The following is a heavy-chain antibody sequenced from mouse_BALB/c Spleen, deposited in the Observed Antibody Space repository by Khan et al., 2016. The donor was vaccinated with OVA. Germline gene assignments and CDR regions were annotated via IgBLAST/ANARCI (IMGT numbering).Heavy chain of an antibody. D-gene: IGHD2-14*01. CDR1: GDFIPSGS. V-gene: IGHV3-8*02. CDR3: AKSAYKYAFVY. Sequence: EVQLQEPGPSLVTPSQTLSLTSSVTGDFIPSGSWNWIRKFPGNDLEYMGYLIYSGHTYYNPSLKSPISITRLTSKNQYYLQLTSATTEDTATYYCAKSAYKYAFVYWGQGTLVSVSA. CDR2: LIYSGHT. J-gene: IGHJ3*01.